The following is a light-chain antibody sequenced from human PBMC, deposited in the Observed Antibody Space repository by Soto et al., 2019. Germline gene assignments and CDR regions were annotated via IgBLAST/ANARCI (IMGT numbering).Light chain of an antibody. Sequence: EIVMTQSPATLTVSPGERATLSCRASQSVSSNLAWYQQKPGQAPRLLIYGASTRATGIPARFSGSGSGTEFTLTISSLQSEEFAVYYCQKYNNWSSLTLGGGTKGDIK. CDR3: QKYNNWSSLT. CDR1: QSVSSN. CDR2: GAS. J-gene: IGKJ4*01. V-gene: IGKV3-15*01.